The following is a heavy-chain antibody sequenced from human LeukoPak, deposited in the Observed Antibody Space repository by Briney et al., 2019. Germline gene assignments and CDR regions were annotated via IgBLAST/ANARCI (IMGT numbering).Heavy chain of an antibody. V-gene: IGHV3-21*01. CDR2: ISSSSSYI. CDR3: ARAGYSSSWDLDY. Sequence: GGSLRLSCAASGFTFSSYSMNWFRQAPGKGLEWVSSISSSSSYIYYADSVKGRFTISRDNAKNSLYLQMNSLRAEDTAVYYCARAGYSSSWDLDYWGQGTLVTVSS. CDR1: GFTFSSYS. J-gene: IGHJ4*02. D-gene: IGHD6-13*01.